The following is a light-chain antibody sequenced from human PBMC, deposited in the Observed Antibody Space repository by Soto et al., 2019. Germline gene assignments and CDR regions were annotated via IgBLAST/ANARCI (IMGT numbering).Light chain of an antibody. CDR3: QQYNSYLWT. CDR2: KAS. CDR1: QSISSW. V-gene: IGKV1-5*03. J-gene: IGKJ1*01. Sequence: ILMPQSPSPLSASVGEIVISICRASQSISSWLAWYQQKAGKAPKLMIYKASSLESGVPSRFSGSRSGTECTLTISSLQPDDVATYYCQQYNSYLWTFAQGTKVDIK.